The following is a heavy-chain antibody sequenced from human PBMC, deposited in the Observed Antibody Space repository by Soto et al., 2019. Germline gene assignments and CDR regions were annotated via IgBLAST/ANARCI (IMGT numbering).Heavy chain of an antibody. J-gene: IGHJ4*02. V-gene: IGHV4-59*13. D-gene: IGHD6-19*01. CDR1: GGSISGSY. CDR2: VYYTGST. CDR3: ARSVAVPGAHIDY. Sequence: SETLSLTCAVSGGSISGSYWSWIRQSPGKGLEWLGYVYYTGSTNYSPSLRSRVSISVDTSKNEFSLRLSSVTAADTAVYFCARSVAVPGAHIDYWGQGTQVTVSS.